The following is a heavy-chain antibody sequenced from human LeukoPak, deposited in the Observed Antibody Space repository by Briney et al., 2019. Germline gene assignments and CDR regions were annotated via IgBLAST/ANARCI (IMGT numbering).Heavy chain of an antibody. V-gene: IGHV4-59*01. Sequence: SETLSLTCTVSGGSISSYYWSWIRQPPGKGLEWVGYICYSGSTNYNPSPKSRVTISVDTSKNQCSLKLSSVTAADTAVYYCARAGYTEVFFDYWGQGTLVTVSS. D-gene: IGHD5-18*01. CDR1: GGSISSYY. CDR3: ARAGYTEVFFDY. J-gene: IGHJ4*02. CDR2: ICYSGST.